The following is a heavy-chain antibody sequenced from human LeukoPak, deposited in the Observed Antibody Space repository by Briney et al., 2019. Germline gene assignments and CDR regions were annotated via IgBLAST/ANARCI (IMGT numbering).Heavy chain of an antibody. D-gene: IGHD1-20*01. J-gene: IGHJ5*02. V-gene: IGHV3-7*05. CDR1: GFTFSTYW. CDR2: INQAGSEK. CDR3: ARSITAKTNWFDP. Sequence: GGSLRLSCAGSGFTFSTYWMSWVRQAPGTGLEWVANINQAGSEKYYVDSVKGRFTISRDNAKNSLSLQTNSLRAEDTAVYYCARSITAKTNWFDPWGQGTLVTVSS.